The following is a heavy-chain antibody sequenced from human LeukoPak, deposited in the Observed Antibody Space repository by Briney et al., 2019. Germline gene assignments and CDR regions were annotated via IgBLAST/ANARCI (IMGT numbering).Heavy chain of an antibody. D-gene: IGHD1-26*01. CDR2: ISGSGGST. J-gene: IGHJ3*02. CDR3: AKDYASRSGSYQEDAFDI. V-gene: IGHV3-23*01. Sequence: PGRSLRLSCAASGFTFSSYAMSWVRQAPGKGLEWVSAISGSGGSTYYADSVKGRFTISRDNSNNTLYLQMNSLRAEDTAVYYCAKDYASRSGSYQEDAFDIWGQGTMVTVSS. CDR1: GFTFSSYA.